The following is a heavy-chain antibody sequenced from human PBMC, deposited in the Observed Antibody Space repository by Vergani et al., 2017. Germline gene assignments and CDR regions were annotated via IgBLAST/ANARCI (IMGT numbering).Heavy chain of an antibody. CDR3: ARSPCGAYYYYYYGMDV. CDR2: IYYSGST. V-gene: IGHV4-31*03. CDR1: GGSISSGGYY. Sequence: QVQLQESGPGLVKPSQTLSLTCTVSGGSISSGGYYWSWIRQHPGKGLEWIGYIYYSGSTYYNPSLKSRVTISVDTSKNQFVLKLSSVTAADTAVYYCARSPCGAYYYYYYGMDVWGQGTTVTVSS. J-gene: IGHJ6*02. D-gene: IGHD4-17*01.